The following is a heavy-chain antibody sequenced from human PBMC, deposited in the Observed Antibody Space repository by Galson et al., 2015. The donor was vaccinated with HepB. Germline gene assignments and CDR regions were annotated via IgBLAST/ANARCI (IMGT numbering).Heavy chain of an antibody. D-gene: IGHD3-22*01. Sequence: ETLSLTCAVSGGSISSDNWWSWVRQPPGKGLEWIGEIYHGGTTNFNPSLKSRVTISIDKSKKQFSLKLNSVTAADTAVYYCASQGGYYLNYWGQGTLVTVSS. J-gene: IGHJ4*02. CDR3: ASQGGYYLNY. CDR2: IYHGGTT. V-gene: IGHV4-4*02. CDR1: GGSISSDNW.